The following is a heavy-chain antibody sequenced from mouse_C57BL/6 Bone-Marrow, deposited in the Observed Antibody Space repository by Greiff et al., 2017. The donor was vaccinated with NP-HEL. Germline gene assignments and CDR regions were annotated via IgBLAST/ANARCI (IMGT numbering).Heavy chain of an antibody. CDR2: ISNLAYSI. V-gene: IGHV5-15*01. D-gene: IGHD2-5*01. CDR3: ARGSNYFYYAMDY. J-gene: IGHJ4*01. Sequence: EVKVVESGGGLVQPGGSLKLSCAASGFTFSDYGMAWVRQAPRKGPEWVAFISNLAYSIYYADTVTGRFTISRENAKNTLYLEMSRLRAEDTAMYYCARGSNYFYYAMDYWGQGTSVTVSS. CDR1: GFTFSDYG.